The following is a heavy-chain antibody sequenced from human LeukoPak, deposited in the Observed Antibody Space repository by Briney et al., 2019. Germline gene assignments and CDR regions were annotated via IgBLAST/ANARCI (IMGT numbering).Heavy chain of an antibody. Sequence: GGSLRLSCAASGFTFSSYAMSWVRQAPGRGLEWVSAISGSGGSTYYADSVKGRFTISRDNSKNTLYLQMNSLRAEDTAVYYCAKDVDSSGQLEFDPWGQGTLVTVSS. V-gene: IGHV3-23*01. CDR1: GFTFSSYA. D-gene: IGHD6-19*01. CDR3: AKDVDSSGQLEFDP. CDR2: ISGSGGST. J-gene: IGHJ5*02.